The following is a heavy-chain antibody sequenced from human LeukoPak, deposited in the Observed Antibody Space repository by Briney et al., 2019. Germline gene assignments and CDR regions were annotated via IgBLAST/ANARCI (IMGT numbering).Heavy chain of an antibody. CDR3: ASTNREILYPYYYYMDV. D-gene: IGHD1-14*01. Sequence: PSQTLSLTCTVSGGSISSSSYYWSWIRQPPGKGLEWIGYIYYSGSTNYNPSLKSRVTISVDTSKNQFSLKLSSVTAADTAVYYCASTNREILYPYYYYMDVWGKGTTVTISS. V-gene: IGHV4-61*01. CDR1: GGSISSSSYY. J-gene: IGHJ6*03. CDR2: IYYSGST.